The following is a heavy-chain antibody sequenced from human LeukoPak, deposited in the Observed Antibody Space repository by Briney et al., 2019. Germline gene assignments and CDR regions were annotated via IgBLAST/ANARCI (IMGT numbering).Heavy chain of an antibody. Sequence: PSETLSLTCTVSGVSISSSNSYWGCIRQPPGKGLEWIGSIYYTGNTYYNASLKSRVTISIDTSKNQISLRLTSVTATDTAMYYCARQTGSGLFTLPGGQGTLVTVSS. D-gene: IGHD3/OR15-3a*01. J-gene: IGHJ4*02. CDR2: IYYTGNT. CDR3: ARQTGSGLFTLP. CDR1: GVSISSSNSY. V-gene: IGHV4-39*01.